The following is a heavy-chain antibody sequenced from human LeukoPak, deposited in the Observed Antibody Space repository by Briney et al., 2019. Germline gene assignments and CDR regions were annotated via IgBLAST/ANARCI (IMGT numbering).Heavy chain of an antibody. D-gene: IGHD3-3*01. CDR3: ARGGGNYDFWSGPIDY. CDR2: IYHSGST. Sequence: SETLSLTCAVSGGSISSGGYSWSWIRQPPGKGLEWIVYIYHSGSTYYNPSLKSRVTISVDRSKNQFSLKLSSVTAADTAVYYCARGGGNYDFWSGPIDYWGQGTLVTVSS. CDR1: GGSISSGGYS. V-gene: IGHV4-30-2*01. J-gene: IGHJ4*02.